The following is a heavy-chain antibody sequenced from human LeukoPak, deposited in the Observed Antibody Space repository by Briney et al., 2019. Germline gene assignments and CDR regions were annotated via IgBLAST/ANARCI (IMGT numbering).Heavy chain of an antibody. CDR3: ATQRGDYSNSGYYYYMDV. D-gene: IGHD4-11*01. J-gene: IGHJ6*03. CDR2: IIPIFGTA. Sequence: SVKVSCKASGGTFSSYANSWVRQAPGQGLEWMGGIIPIFGTANYAQKFQGRVTITADESTSTAYMELSSLRSEDTAVYYCATQRGDYSNSGYYYYMDVWGKGTTVTVSS. CDR1: GGTFSSYA. V-gene: IGHV1-69*01.